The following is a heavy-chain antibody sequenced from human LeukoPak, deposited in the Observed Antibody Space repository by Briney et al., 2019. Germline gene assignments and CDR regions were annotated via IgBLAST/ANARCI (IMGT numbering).Heavy chain of an antibody. J-gene: IGHJ5*02. CDR3: ARDSSIAVAGPNWFDR. D-gene: IGHD6-19*01. CDR1: GFTFSSYS. Sequence: PGGSLRLSCAASGFTFSSYSMNWVRQAPGKGLGWVSSISSSSSYIYYADSVKGRFTISRDNAKNSLYLQMNSLRAEDTAVYYCARDSSIAVAGPNWFDRWGQGTLVTVSS. CDR2: ISSSSSYI. V-gene: IGHV3-21*01.